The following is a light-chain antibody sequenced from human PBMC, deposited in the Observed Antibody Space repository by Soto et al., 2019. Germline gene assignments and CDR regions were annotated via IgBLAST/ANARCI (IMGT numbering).Light chain of an antibody. CDR3: QQYGT. CDR2: GAS. J-gene: IGKJ1*01. CDR1: QSVSSN. Sequence: EIVMTQSPATLSVSPGERATLSCRASQSVSSNLAWYQQKPGQAPRLLIYGASNRATGIPARFSGSGSGTEFTLTLSSLQSEDFAVYYCQQYGTFGQGTKVEIK. V-gene: IGKV3-15*01.